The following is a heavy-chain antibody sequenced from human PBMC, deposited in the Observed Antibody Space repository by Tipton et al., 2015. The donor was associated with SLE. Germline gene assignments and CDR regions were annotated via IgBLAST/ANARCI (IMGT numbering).Heavy chain of an antibody. D-gene: IGHD3-9*01. V-gene: IGHV4-59*11. J-gene: IGHJ4*02. CDR3: ARGYYDMWTGYYSFDY. CDR1: GGSISTHQ. Sequence: TLSLTCTVSGGSISTHQWSWIRQSPREGLEWIGYIYDRGTTNYNPSVMSRVVVSMDTSKNQFSLRLTSVTAADTAHYFCARGYYDMWTGYYSFDYWGQGPLVTVSS. CDR2: IYDRGTT.